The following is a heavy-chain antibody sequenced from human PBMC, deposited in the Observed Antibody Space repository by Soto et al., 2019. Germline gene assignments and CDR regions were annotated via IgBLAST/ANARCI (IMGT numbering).Heavy chain of an antibody. CDR2: IYHSGST. J-gene: IGHJ5*02. Sequence: SETLSLTCAVSGGSMSSGGYFWSWIRQPPGKGLEWIGYIYHSGSTYYNPALKRRVTISVDTSKNQLSLKLSSVAAAETAVYYCARGLGPWGQGTLVTVSS. V-gene: IGHV4-30-2*01. CDR1: GGSMSSGGYF. D-gene: IGHD3-10*01. CDR3: ARGLGP.